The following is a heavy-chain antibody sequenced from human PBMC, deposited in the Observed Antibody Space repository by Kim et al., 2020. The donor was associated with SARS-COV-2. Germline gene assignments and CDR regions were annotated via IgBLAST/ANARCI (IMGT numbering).Heavy chain of an antibody. CDR1: GGSINGDYY. CDR2: ISNSGYT. V-gene: IGHV4-31*03. CDR3: ARGYCSGGTCYSGAWYNWFDP. Sequence: SETLSLTCTVSGGSINGDYYWSWIRQHPGMCLEWIGYISNSGYTYYNPSLKTRLTMSVDTSKNQFSLKLTSVTAADTAVYHCARGYCSGGTCYSGAWYNWFDPWGPGTLVTVSS. J-gene: IGHJ5*02. D-gene: IGHD2-15*01.